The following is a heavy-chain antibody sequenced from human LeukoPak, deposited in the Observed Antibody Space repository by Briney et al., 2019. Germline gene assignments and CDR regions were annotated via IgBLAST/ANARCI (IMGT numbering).Heavy chain of an antibody. D-gene: IGHD1-26*01. V-gene: IGHV4-59*01. CDR1: GGSISSYN. Sequence: PSETLSLTCTVSGGSISSYNWSWIRQPPGKGLEWIGYIYYSGSTNYNPSLKSRVTISVDTSKNQFSLKLSSVTAADTAVYYCARVREEGYSGSYYFDYWGQGTLVTVPS. J-gene: IGHJ4*02. CDR3: ARVREEGYSGSYYFDY. CDR2: IYYSGST.